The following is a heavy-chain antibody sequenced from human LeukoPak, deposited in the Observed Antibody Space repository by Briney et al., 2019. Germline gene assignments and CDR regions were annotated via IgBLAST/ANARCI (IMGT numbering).Heavy chain of an antibody. J-gene: IGHJ4*02. V-gene: IGHV4-34*01. CDR2: INHSGST. CDR1: GGSFSGSS. D-gene: IGHD3-22*01. Sequence: SETLSLTCAVYGGSFSGSSWSWIRKPPGKGLEWIGEINHSGSTNYNPSLKSRVTISVDTSKNQFSLKLSSVTAADTAVYYCANYYDSSGHFDYWGQGTLVTVSS. CDR3: ANYYDSSGHFDY.